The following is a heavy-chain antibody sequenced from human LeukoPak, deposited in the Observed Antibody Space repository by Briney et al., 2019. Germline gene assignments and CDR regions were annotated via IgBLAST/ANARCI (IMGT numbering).Heavy chain of an antibody. D-gene: IGHD5-18*01. Sequence: GGTLRLSCAASGITFSSYGMYWVRQAPGKGLEWMAFIRFDGSNKYYADSVKGRFTISRDNSKNTLYLQMNSLRPEDTAVYYCARSYSYGSRPFFDYWGQGTLVTVSS. CDR3: ARSYSYGSRPFFDY. CDR2: IRFDGSNK. J-gene: IGHJ4*02. V-gene: IGHV3-30*02. CDR1: GITFSSYG.